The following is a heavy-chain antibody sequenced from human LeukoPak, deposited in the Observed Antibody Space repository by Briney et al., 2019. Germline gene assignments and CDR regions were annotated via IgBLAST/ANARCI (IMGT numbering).Heavy chain of an antibody. CDR3: ARVPKSKYYFDY. J-gene: IGHJ4*02. CDR2: IYSGVST. Sequence: GGSLRLSCAASGFTFSSYAMSWVRQAPGKGLEWVSVIYSGVSTYYADSVKGRFTISRDNSKNTLYLQMNSLRAEDTAVYYCARVPKSKYYFDYWGQGTLVTVSS. CDR1: GFTFSSYA. V-gene: IGHV3-53*01.